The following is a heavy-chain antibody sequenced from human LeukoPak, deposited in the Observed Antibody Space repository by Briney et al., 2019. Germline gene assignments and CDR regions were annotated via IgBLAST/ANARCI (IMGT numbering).Heavy chain of an antibody. CDR2: IIPIFGTA. J-gene: IGHJ4*02. CDR1: GGTFSSYA. D-gene: IGHD3-3*01. Sequence: GASVKVSCKASGGTFSSYAISWVRQAPGQGLEWMGGIIPIFGTANYAQKFQGRVTITADESTSTAYMELSSLRSEDTAVYYCARGGPFLEWLLYFRGWGQGTLVTVSS. V-gene: IGHV1-69*13. CDR3: ARGGPFLEWLLYFRG.